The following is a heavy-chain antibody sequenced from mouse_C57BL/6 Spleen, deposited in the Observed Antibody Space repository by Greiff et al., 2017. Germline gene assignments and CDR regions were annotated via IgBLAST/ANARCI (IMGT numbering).Heavy chain of an antibody. CDR3: AKGGFAY. CDR1: GFSLTSYG. Sequence: VKLVESGPGLVAPSPSLSITCTASGFSLTSYGVDWVRQTPGKGLEWLGVIWGGGRTNYNTALMSRLSISKDNSKSQVFLKMHRLQTDDTAMDYGAKGGFAYGGQGTLVTVSA. J-gene: IGHJ3*01. CDR2: IWGGGRT. V-gene: IGHV2-9*01.